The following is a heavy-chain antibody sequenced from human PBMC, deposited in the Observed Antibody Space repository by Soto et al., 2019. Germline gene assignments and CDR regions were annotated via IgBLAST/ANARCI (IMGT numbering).Heavy chain of an antibody. CDR3: ARETVLRYFLRGGMDV. J-gene: IGHJ6*02. CDR2: INHSGST. D-gene: IGHD3-9*01. V-gene: IGHV4-34*01. Sequence: QVQLQQWGAGLLKPSETLSLTCAVYGGSFSGYYWSWIRQPPGKGLEWIGEINHSGSTNYNPSLRIRVTISVDTSKNQFSLKLSSVTAADTAVYYWARETVLRYFLRGGMDVWGQGTTVTVSS. CDR1: GGSFSGYY.